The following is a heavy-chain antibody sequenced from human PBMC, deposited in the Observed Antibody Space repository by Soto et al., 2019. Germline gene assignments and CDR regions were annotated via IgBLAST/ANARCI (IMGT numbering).Heavy chain of an antibody. Sequence: ASVKVSCKASGYTFTGYYMHWVRQAPGQGLEGMGWINPNSGGTNYAQKFQGWVTMTRDTSISTAYMELSRLRSDDTAVYYCARGLEYYYDSSGYYRGFDYWGQGTLVTVSS. CDR2: INPNSGGT. CDR1: GYTFTGYY. V-gene: IGHV1-2*04. CDR3: ARGLEYYYDSSGYYRGFDY. J-gene: IGHJ4*02. D-gene: IGHD3-22*01.